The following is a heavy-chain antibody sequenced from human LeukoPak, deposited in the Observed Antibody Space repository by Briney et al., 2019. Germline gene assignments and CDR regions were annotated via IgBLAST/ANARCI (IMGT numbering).Heavy chain of an antibody. CDR1: GGTFSSYA. J-gene: IGHJ6*03. CDR2: IIPIFGTA. CDR3: ATITREVPKPYCYYMDV. D-gene: IGHD3-10*01. Sequence: SVKVSCKASGGTFSSYAISWVRQAPGQGLEWMGGIIPIFGTANYAQKFQGRVMITTDESTSTAYMELSSLRSEDTAVYYCATITREVPKPYCYYMDVWGKGTTVTISS. V-gene: IGHV1-69*05.